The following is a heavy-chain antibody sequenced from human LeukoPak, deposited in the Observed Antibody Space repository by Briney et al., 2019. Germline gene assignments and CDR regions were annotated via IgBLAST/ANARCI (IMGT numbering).Heavy chain of an antibody. CDR2: ISYDGRNE. CDR1: GFSFSDYN. D-gene: IGHD2-2*01. CDR3: ARVVRSEHAFDI. J-gene: IGHJ3*02. Sequence: PGGSLRLSCAASGFSFSDYNMNWVRQAPGKGLEWVAVISYDGRNEYYGDSVKGRFSVSRDNSKNTLYLQMNSLRAEDTAVYYCARVVRSEHAFDIWGQGTMVTVSS. V-gene: IGHV3-30*03.